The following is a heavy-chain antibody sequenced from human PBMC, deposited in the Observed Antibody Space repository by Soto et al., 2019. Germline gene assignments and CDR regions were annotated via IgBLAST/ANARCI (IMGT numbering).Heavy chain of an antibody. V-gene: IGHV3-23*01. D-gene: IGHD6-19*01. CDR2: ISVRGDYR. CDR1: GFTFSSSG. Sequence: GGSLRLSCAASGFTFSSSGMSWVRQAPGKGLEWVSSISVRGDYRYYADSVKGRFTISRDNSKNTLYLQMNSLTAEDTAVYYCVRAPEQRPIDFWGHGSLVTVSS. CDR3: VRAPEQRPIDF. J-gene: IGHJ4*01.